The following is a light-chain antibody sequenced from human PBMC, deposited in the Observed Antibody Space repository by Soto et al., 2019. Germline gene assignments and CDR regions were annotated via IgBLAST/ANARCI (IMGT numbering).Light chain of an antibody. CDR3: LQDYNYPPT. CDR1: QSVSSN. J-gene: IGKJ1*01. CDR2: GAS. Sequence: EIVLTQSPATLSFSPGERATLSCRASQSVSSNLAWYQQKPGQSPRLLIYGASARATDIPARFSGSGSGTEFTLAISSLQPEDFATYYCLQDYNYPPTFGQGTKVDIK. V-gene: IGKV3-15*01.